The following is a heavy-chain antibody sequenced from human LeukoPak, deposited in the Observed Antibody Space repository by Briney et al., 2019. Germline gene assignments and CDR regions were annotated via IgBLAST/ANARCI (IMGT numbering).Heavy chain of an antibody. CDR3: AKDTPFGGY. V-gene: IGHV3-7*03. CDR2: IKQDGSEK. CDR1: GFTFSSFW. D-gene: IGHD3-16*01. J-gene: IGHJ4*02. Sequence: GGSLRLSCTASGFTFSSFWMSWVRQAPGKGLEWVANIKQDGSEKNYVGSVKGRFTISRDNANNSLYLQMNSLRAEDTAVYYCAKDTPFGGYRGQGTLVTVSS.